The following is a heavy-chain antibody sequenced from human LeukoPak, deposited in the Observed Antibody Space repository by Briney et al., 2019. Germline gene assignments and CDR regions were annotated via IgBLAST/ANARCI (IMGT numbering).Heavy chain of an antibody. V-gene: IGHV3-15*01. CDR2: IKSKTDGGTT. CDR1: GFTFSNAW. J-gene: IGHJ4*02. D-gene: IGHD3-22*01. Sequence: GGSLRLSCAASGFTFSNAWMSWVRQAPGKGLEWVGRIKSKTDGGTTDYAAPVKGRFTISRDDSKNTLYLQMNSLKTEDTAVYYCTTDGLHYYDSPAGWDLYYFDYWGQGTLVTVSS. CDR3: TTDGLHYYDSPAGWDLYYFDY.